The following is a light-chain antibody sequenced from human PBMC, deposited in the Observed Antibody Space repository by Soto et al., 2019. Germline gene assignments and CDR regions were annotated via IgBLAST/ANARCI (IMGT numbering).Light chain of an antibody. CDR1: QSISIW. Sequence: DIHMTQSPSTLSASVGDRVTITCRASQSISIWLAWYQQKPGRAPNLLIYGTFSLESGVPSRFSGSGSGPEVTLSISSLQPDDFATYYCQHYDDYSWTFGQGTKVEIK. J-gene: IGKJ1*01. CDR3: QHYDDYSWT. V-gene: IGKV1-5*03. CDR2: GTF.